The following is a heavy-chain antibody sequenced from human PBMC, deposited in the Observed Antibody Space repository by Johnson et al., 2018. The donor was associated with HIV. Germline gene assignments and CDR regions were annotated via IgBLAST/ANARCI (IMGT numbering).Heavy chain of an antibody. CDR2: ISGSAYNT. Sequence: VQLVESGGGLVQPGGSLRVSCAASGFTFSSYAMSWVRQAPGKGLEWVSTISGSAYNTYYAESVTGRLSISRDNSKNTVYLQMNSLRVEDTAIYYCAKGFRIAAAGGDDGFDIWGQGTMVTVSS. CDR3: AKGFRIAAAGGDDGFDI. CDR1: GFTFSSYA. D-gene: IGHD6-13*01. J-gene: IGHJ3*02. V-gene: IGHV3-23*04.